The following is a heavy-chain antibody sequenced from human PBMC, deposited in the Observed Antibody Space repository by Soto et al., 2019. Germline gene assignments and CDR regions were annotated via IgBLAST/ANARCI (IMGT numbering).Heavy chain of an antibody. J-gene: IGHJ4*02. CDR2: IYYSGST. V-gene: IGHV4-31*03. D-gene: IGHD5-12*01. CDR1: GGSISSSGYY. CDR3: ARMLGATIFDY. Sequence: QVQLQESGPGLVKPSQTLSLTCTVSGGSISSSGYYWNWIRQHPGKGLEWIGYIYYSGSTYYNPSLKSRVTISVYTAKNLGSLKLSSVTAADTAVYYCARMLGATIFDYWGQGTLGTVSS.